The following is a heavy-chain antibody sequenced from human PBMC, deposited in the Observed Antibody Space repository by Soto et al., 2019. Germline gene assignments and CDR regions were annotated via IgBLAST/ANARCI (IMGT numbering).Heavy chain of an antibody. J-gene: IGHJ4*02. CDR2: IYYSGST. Sequence: SETLSLTCTVSGGSINNGDYYWSWIRQPPEKGLEWIGYIYYSGSTYYNPSLKSRVTISVDTSMNQFSLNLNSVTAADTAVYYCVRNYGARLFFAYWGQGSLVTVSS. D-gene: IGHD4-17*01. V-gene: IGHV4-30-4*01. CDR1: GGSINNGDYY. CDR3: VRNYGARLFFAY.